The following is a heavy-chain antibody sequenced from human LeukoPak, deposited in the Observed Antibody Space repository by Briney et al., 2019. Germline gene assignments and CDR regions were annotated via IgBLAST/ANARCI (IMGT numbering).Heavy chain of an antibody. Sequence: ASVKVSCKASGGTFSSYAISWVRQAPGQGLEWMGGIIPMFGTANYAQKFQGRLTIIADDSTSIAYMELSSLRSEDTAVYYCARRFGDFWGGFDYWGQGTLVAVSS. J-gene: IGHJ4*02. CDR3: ARRFGDFWGGFDY. CDR1: GGTFSSYA. CDR2: IIPMFGTA. V-gene: IGHV1-69*13. D-gene: IGHD3-3*01.